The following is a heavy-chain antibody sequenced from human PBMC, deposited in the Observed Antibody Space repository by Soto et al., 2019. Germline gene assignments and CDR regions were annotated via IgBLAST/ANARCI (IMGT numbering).Heavy chain of an antibody. Sequence: PXESLRISGKASGVTFSSYSLGWVRHMPGKGLQWMGNIFSSDSSAKYSPSFVGQVTISVDRSINTAYLQWSSLEASDTAIYYCGTWRGSSWFDYWGPGTLVTVSS. CDR3: GTWRGSSWFDY. J-gene: IGHJ4*02. CDR2: IFSSDSSA. D-gene: IGHD2-2*01. CDR1: GVTFSSYS. V-gene: IGHV5-51*01.